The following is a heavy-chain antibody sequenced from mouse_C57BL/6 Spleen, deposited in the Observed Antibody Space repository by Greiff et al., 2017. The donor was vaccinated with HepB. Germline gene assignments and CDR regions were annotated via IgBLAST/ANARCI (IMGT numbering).Heavy chain of an antibody. Sequence: EVQVVESEGGLVQPGSSMKLSCTASGFTFSDYYMAWVRQVPEKGLEWVANINYDGSSTYYLDSLKSRFIISRDNAKNILYLQMSSLKSEDTATYYCATLFQNWFAYWGQGTLVTVSA. CDR2: INYDGSST. V-gene: IGHV5-16*01. D-gene: IGHD1-1*01. CDR1: GFTFSDYY. J-gene: IGHJ3*01. CDR3: ATLFQNWFAY.